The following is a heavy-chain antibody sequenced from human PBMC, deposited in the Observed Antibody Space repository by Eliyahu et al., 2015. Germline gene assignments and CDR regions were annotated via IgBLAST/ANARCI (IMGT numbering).Heavy chain of an antibody. CDR3: ARDRRGLHLGELSXREXGMDV. CDR1: GGTFSXXA. J-gene: IGHJ6*02. CDR2: IIPIFGTA. D-gene: IGHD3-16*02. Sequence: QVQLVQSGAEVKKPGSSVKVSCKASGGTFSXXAXXWVRQAPGQGLEWMGGIIPIFGTANYAQKFQGRVTITADESTSTAYMELSSLRSEDTAVYYCARDRRGLHLGELSXREXGMDVWGQGTTVTVSS. V-gene: IGHV1-69*01.